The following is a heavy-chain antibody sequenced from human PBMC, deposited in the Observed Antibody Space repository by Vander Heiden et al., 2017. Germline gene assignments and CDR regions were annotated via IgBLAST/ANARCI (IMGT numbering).Heavy chain of an antibody. Sequence: QVQLVQSGAEVKKPGASVKVSCKASGYTFTSYDINWVRQATGQGLEWMGWMNPNSGNTGYAQKFQGRVTMTRNTSISTAYMELSSLRSEDTAVYYCARGYDFWILSLHDENYGMDVWGEGTTVTVSS. D-gene: IGHD3-3*01. J-gene: IGHJ6*04. CDR2: MNPNSGNT. CDR3: ARGYDFWILSLHDENYGMDV. V-gene: IGHV1-8*01. CDR1: GYTFTSYD.